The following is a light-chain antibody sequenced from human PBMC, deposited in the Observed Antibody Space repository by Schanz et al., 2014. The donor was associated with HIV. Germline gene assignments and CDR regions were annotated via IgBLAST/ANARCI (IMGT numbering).Light chain of an antibody. CDR3: AAWDDSLNGVI. J-gene: IGLJ2*01. CDR2: SNH. Sequence: QSVLTQPPSASGTPGQRVTISCSGSSSDIGSNTVNWYQQLPGAAPKLLIFSNHRRPSGVPARFSGSKSGSSASLAISGLQSEDEASYYCAAWDDSLNGVIFGGGTKLTVL. V-gene: IGLV1-44*01. CDR1: SSDIGSNT.